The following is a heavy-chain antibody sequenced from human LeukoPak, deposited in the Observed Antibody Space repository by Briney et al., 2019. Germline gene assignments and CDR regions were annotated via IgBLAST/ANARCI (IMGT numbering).Heavy chain of an antibody. CDR2: ISYDGSNK. CDR3: AKDLSRELLWFGELPYYPDAFDI. Sequence: PGRSLRLSCAASGFTFSSYAMHWVRQAHGKGLEWVAVISYDGSNKYYADSVKGRFTISRDNSKNTLYLQMNSMRAEDTAVYYCAKDLSRELLWFGELPYYPDAFDIWGQGTMVTVSS. CDR1: GFTFSSYA. J-gene: IGHJ3*02. D-gene: IGHD3-10*01. V-gene: IGHV3-30*04.